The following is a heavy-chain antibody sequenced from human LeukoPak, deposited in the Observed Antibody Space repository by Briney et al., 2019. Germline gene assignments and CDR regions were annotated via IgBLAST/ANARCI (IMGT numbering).Heavy chain of an antibody. J-gene: IGHJ4*02. CDR3: AKDLPDRYSLEY. CDR1: GFTFRNYA. Sequence: TGGPLRLSCAPSGFTFRNYAMYWVRQAPGKGRECVAFTNYDGSDRCYADSVKGRFTVSRDNPKNTLYLQMNSLRTEATAVYYCAKDLPDRYSLEYWGQGTMVTVPS. CDR2: TNYDGSDR. D-gene: IGHD2-15*01. V-gene: IGHV3-30*02.